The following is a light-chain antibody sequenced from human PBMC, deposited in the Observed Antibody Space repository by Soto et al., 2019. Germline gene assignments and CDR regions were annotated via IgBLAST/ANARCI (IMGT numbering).Light chain of an antibody. J-gene: IGKJ1*01. CDR1: QSVSNNY. CDR3: QQYGSSGT. Sequence: IGFTQSPCTLSLSQGERATLSCRASQSVSNNYLAWYQQKPGQAPRLLIYGASNRATGIPDRFSGSGSGTDFTLTISRLEPEDFAVYYCQQYGSSGTFGQGTKVDIK. CDR2: GAS. V-gene: IGKV3-20*01.